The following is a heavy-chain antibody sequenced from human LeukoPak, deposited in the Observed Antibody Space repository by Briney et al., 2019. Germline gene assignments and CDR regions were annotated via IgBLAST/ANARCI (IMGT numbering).Heavy chain of an antibody. CDR2: INPSGDNT. V-gene: IGHV1-46*01. CDR3: ARELLLWFGEFPFDY. CDR1: GYTFTNNF. D-gene: IGHD3-10*01. J-gene: IGHJ4*02. Sequence: VASVTVSCKASGYTFTNNFMHWVRQAPGQGLEWMGIINPSGDNTLYAQKFQGGVTMTRDPSISTVYMELNRVRPDDTAVYYCARELLLWFGEFPFDYWGQGTLVSVSS.